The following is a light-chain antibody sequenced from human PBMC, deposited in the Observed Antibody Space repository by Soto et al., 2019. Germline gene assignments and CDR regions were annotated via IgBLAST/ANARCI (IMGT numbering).Light chain of an antibody. Sequence: QSVLTQPPSVSGAPGQRVTISCTGSSSNIGARYDVHWYQQLPGTAPKLLIYGNSNRPSGVPDRFSGSKSGTSASLAIAGLQAEDEAHYYCQSYDSSLGVGVFGGGTQLTVL. V-gene: IGLV1-40*01. CDR3: QSYDSSLGVGV. CDR2: GNS. CDR1: SSNIGARYD. J-gene: IGLJ3*02.